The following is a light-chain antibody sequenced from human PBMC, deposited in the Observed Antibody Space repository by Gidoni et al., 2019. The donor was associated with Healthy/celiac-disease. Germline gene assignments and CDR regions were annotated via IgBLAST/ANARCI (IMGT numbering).Light chain of an antibody. V-gene: IGLV2-14*03. J-gene: IGLJ3*02. CDR1: SSDVAGYNY. Sequence: QSALTQPAPVSGSPGQSIAISCTGTSSDVAGYNYVSWYQQHPGKAPKLMIYDVSNRPSGVSDRFSGSKSGNTASLTISGLQAEDEADYYCSSYTSTSTSPVFGGGTKLTVL. CDR2: DVS. CDR3: SSYTSTSTSPV.